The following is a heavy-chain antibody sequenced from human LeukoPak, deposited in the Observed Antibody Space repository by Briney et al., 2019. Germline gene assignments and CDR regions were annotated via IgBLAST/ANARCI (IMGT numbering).Heavy chain of an antibody. Sequence: SGTLSLTCAVSGGSISSSNWWSWVRQPPGKGLEWIGEIYHSGSTNYNPSLKSRVTISVDKSKNQFSLKLSSVTAADTAVYYCARFGTAMVRGFDYWGQGTLVTVSS. J-gene: IGHJ4*02. D-gene: IGHD5-18*01. CDR1: GGSISSSNW. CDR3: ARFGTAMVRGFDY. CDR2: IYHSGST. V-gene: IGHV4-4*02.